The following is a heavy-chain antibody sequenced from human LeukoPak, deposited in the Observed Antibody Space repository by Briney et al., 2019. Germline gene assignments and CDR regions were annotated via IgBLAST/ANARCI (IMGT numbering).Heavy chain of an antibody. J-gene: IGHJ4*02. CDR2: IYPGDSDT. D-gene: IGHD3-3*02. CDR3: ARLEGTSRAFDY. V-gene: IGHV5-51*01. CDR1: GYSFTNYW. Sequence: GESLKISSKGSGYSFTNYWIAWVRQMPGKGLEWMGIIYPGDSDTRYSPSFPGQVTISADKSISTAYLQWSSLKASDTAMYYCARLEGTSRAFDYWGEGTLVTVSS.